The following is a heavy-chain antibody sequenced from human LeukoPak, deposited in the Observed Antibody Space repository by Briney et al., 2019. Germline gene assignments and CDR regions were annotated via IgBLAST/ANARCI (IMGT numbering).Heavy chain of an antibody. CDR1: GFTFSSYA. V-gene: IGHV3-30-3*01. CDR2: ISYDGSNK. Sequence: GGSLRLSCAASGFTFSSYAMSWVRQAPGKGLEWVAVISYDGSNKYYADSVKGRFTISRDNSKNTLYLQMNSLRAEDTAVYYCARAKVNYWNDYWGQGTLVTVSS. CDR3: ARAKVNYWNDY. D-gene: IGHD1-1*01. J-gene: IGHJ4*02.